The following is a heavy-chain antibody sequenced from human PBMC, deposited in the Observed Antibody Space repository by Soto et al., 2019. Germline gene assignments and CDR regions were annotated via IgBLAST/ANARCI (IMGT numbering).Heavy chain of an antibody. Sequence: QFQLVQSGAEVKKPGSSVKVSCKASGATFSNFAFSWVRQAPGQGLEWVGGIIPGFGATSYAQKFQGRVTISADESTTTSYMELRTLRSEDTAVYYCARRIAAVLDFWGQGTLVTVSS. J-gene: IGHJ4*02. V-gene: IGHV1-69*01. CDR3: ARRIAAVLDF. CDR2: IIPGFGAT. CDR1: GATFSNFA. D-gene: IGHD6-13*01.